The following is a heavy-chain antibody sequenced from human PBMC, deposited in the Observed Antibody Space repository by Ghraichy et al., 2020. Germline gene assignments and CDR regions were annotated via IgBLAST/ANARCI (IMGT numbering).Heavy chain of an antibody. CDR1: GGSISTYY. CDR2: IYYKGNT. CDR3: ARIYGHFDY. V-gene: IGHV4-59*01. J-gene: IGHJ4*02. D-gene: IGHD3-10*01. Sequence: SETLSLTCTVSGGSISTYYWSWIRQPPGKVLEWIAFIYYKGNTNYNPSLKSRVTISLDTSKNQFSLNLRSVTAADTAVYYCARIYGHFDYWGQGTLVTVSS.